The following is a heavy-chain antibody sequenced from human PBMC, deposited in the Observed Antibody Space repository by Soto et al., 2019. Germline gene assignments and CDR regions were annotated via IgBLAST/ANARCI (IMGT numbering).Heavy chain of an antibody. J-gene: IGHJ3*02. D-gene: IGHD5-18*01. V-gene: IGHV4-34*01. CDR2: INHSGST. CDR3: ARGRGYSYGSAFDI. CDR1: GGSFSGYY. Sequence: QVQLQQWGAGLLKPSETLSLTCAVYGGSFSGYYWSWIRQPPGNGLEGIGEINHSGSTNYNPSLTSRVTISVDTSKIQFSLKLISVTAADTAVYYCARGRGYSYGSAFDIWVQGTMVTVS.